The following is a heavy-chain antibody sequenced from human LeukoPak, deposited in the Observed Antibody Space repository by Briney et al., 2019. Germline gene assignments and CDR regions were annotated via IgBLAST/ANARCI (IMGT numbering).Heavy chain of an antibody. Sequence: SETLSLTCAVSGGSISSGGYYWSWIRQHPGKGLEWIGYIYYSGSTYYNPSLKSRVTISVDTSKNQFSLKLSSVTAADTAVYYCASADFWSGYYNYWGQGTLVTVSS. D-gene: IGHD3-3*01. CDR1: GGSISSGGYY. V-gene: IGHV4-31*11. CDR2: IYYSGST. J-gene: IGHJ4*02. CDR3: ASADFWSGYYNY.